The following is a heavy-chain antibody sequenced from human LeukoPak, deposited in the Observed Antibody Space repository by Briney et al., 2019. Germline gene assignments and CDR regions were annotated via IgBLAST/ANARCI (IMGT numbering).Heavy chain of an antibody. CDR2: ISGSGGST. V-gene: IGHV3-23*01. CDR3: AKDPPGDDYVWGSYRFPNNWFDP. CDR1: GFTFSSYA. J-gene: IGHJ5*02. D-gene: IGHD3-16*02. Sequence: GGSLRLSCAASGFTFSSYAMSWVRQAPGKGLEWVSAISGSGGSTYYADSVKGRFTISRDNSKNTLYLQMNSLRAEDTAVYYCAKDPPGDDYVWGSYRFPNNWFDPWGQGTLVTVSS.